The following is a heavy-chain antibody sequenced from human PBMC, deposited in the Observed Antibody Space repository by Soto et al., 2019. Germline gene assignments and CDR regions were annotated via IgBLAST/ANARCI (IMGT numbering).Heavy chain of an antibody. Sequence: SETLSLTCAVSGGSISSSNWWSWVRQPPGKGLEWIGEIYHSGSTNYNPSLKSRVTISVDKSKNQFSLKLSSVTAADTAVYYCARVFFCISASCLGWFDSRGQGTLVTVSS. D-gene: IGHD2-2*01. CDR2: IYHSGST. CDR1: GGSISSSNW. V-gene: IGHV4-4*02. J-gene: IGHJ5*01. CDR3: ARVFFCISASCLGWFDS.